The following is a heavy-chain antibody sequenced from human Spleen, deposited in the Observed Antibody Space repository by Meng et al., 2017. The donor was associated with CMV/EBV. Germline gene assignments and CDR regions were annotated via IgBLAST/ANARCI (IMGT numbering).Heavy chain of an antibody. Sequence: CAASGFTFSRYWMSWVRLAPGEGLEWVANIKEDGSEKHYVDSVKGRFTISRDNAKNSLYLYMNSLRADDTALYFCARIPGRDGSHFDYWGQETLVTVSS. J-gene: IGHJ4*02. V-gene: IGHV3-7*01. CDR1: GFTFSRYW. CDR2: IKEDGSEK. D-gene: IGHD1-26*01. CDR3: ARIPGRDGSHFDY.